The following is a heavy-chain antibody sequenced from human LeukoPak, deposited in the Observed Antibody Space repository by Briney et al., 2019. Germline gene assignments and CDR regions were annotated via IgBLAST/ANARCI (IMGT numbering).Heavy chain of an antibody. CDR1: GGTFSSYA. D-gene: IGHD2-8*01. CDR2: IIPIFGTA. J-gene: IGHJ4*02. V-gene: IGHV1-69*05. Sequence: GASVKVSCKASGGTFSSYAISWVRQAPGQGLEWMGGIIPIFGTANYAQKFQGRVTMTTDTSTSTAYMELRSLRSDDTAVYYCARVGRYCTNGVCYYAYWGQGTLVTVSS. CDR3: ARVGRYCTNGVCYYAY.